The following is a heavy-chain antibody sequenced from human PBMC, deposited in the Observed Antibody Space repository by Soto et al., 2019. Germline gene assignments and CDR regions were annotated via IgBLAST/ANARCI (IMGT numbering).Heavy chain of an antibody. Sequence: PSDTLSLTCSVSGASIRSGGYYWSWLRQSPGKGLEWIGHIYYTGSTFYSPSLKSRLTISLDTSKNQFSLDLRSVTAADTAMYYCARIEMASIKWGRGTLVTVSS. V-gene: IGHV4-31*03. CDR2: IYYTGST. J-gene: IGHJ4*02. CDR3: ARIEMASIK. CDR1: GASIRSGGYY.